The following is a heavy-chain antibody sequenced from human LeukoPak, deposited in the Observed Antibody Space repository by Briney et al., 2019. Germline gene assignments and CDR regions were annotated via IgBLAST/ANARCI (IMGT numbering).Heavy chain of an antibody. Sequence: SETLSLTCTVSGGSVSSGSYYWSWIRQPPGKGLEWIGYIYYSGSTNYNPSLKSRVTISVDTSKNQFSLKLSSVTAADTAVYYCARQWGSSGRSDYYGMDVWGQGTTVTVSS. D-gene: IGHD6-19*01. CDR1: GGSVSSGSYY. J-gene: IGHJ6*02. V-gene: IGHV4-61*01. CDR3: ARQWGSSGRSDYYGMDV. CDR2: IYYSGST.